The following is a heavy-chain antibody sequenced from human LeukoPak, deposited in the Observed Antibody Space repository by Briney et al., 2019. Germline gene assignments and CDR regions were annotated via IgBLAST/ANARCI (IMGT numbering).Heavy chain of an antibody. J-gene: IGHJ4*02. CDR1: GGSFSVYY. Sequence: SETLSLTCAVCGGSFSVYYWSWIRQPPGKGLEWIGEINHSGSTNYNPSLKSRVTISVDTSKNQFSLKLSSVTAADTAVYYCARGRVVPAATGEINGDYFDYWGQGTLVTVSS. CDR2: INHSGST. CDR3: ARGRVVPAATGEINGDYFDY. V-gene: IGHV4-34*01. D-gene: IGHD2-2*01.